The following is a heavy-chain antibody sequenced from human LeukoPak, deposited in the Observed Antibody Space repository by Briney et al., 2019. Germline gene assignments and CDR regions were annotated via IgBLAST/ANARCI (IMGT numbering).Heavy chain of an antibody. Sequence: GGSLRLSCAASGFTFRNYGMHWIRQAPGKGLEWVGRIKSKTDGGTTDYAAPVKGRFTISRDDSKNTLYLQMNSLKTEDTAVYYCTTDATMTTDASDYYCGMDVWGQGTTVTVSS. CDR3: TTDATMTTDASDYYCGMDV. V-gene: IGHV3-15*07. CDR2: IKSKTDGGTT. CDR1: GFTFRNYG. D-gene: IGHD4-11*01. J-gene: IGHJ6*02.